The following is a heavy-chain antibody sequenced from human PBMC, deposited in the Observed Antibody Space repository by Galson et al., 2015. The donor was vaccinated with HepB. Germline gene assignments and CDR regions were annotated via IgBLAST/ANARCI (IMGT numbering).Heavy chain of an antibody. D-gene: IGHD6-19*01. Sequence: SVKVSCKASGYSFNRYAFSWVRQAPGQGLEWMGWISAYNGNTNYAQKFQGRVTMTTDTSMNTAYMELRSLRFDDTALYYCARQVSSGWPRSYFDYWGQGTLVTVSS. V-gene: IGHV1-18*04. J-gene: IGHJ4*02. CDR2: ISAYNGNT. CDR3: ARQVSSGWPRSYFDY. CDR1: GYSFNRYA.